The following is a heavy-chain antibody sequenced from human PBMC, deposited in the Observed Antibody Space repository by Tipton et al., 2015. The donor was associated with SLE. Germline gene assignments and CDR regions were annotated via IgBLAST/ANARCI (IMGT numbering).Heavy chain of an antibody. CDR2: IYYSGST. CDR1: GGSISSGSYY. J-gene: IGHJ4*02. Sequence: LRLSCTVSGGSISSGSYYWSWIRQPPGKGLEWIGYIYYSGSTNYNPSLKSRVTISVDTSKNQFSLKLSSVTTADTAVYYCARLWTGTTGIDYWGQGTLVTVSS. CDR3: ARLWTGTTGIDY. D-gene: IGHD1-7*01. V-gene: IGHV4-61*01.